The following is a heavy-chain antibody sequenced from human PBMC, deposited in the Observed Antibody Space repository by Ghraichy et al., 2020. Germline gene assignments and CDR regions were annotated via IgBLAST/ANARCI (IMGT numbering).Heavy chain of an antibody. CDR3: ARSVVIPAHYYYYYYMDV. Sequence: SETLSLTCIVSGGSISSSSYYWGWIRQPPGKGLEWIGNIYYSGSTYYNPSLKSRVAISVDASKNQFSLNLNSVTAADTAVYYCARSVVIPAHYYYYYYMDVWGKGTTVTVSS. CDR2: IYYSGST. J-gene: IGHJ6*03. V-gene: IGHV4-39*01. CDR1: GGSISSSSYY. D-gene: IGHD2-2*01.